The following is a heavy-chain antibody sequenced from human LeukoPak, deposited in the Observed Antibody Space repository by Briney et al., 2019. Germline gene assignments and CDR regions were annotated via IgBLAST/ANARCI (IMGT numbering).Heavy chain of an antibody. CDR2: IFPGDLDI. D-gene: IGHD3-16*01. V-gene: IGHV5-51*01. J-gene: IGHJ4*02. CDR3: ARLALDGGNYFDY. Sequence: GQSLKISCQASGYSFPTYWIAWVRQIPGKGLGWMGIIFPGDLDIRYSPSFQGQVTFSTDTSISTAYLQWNSLKAADTAMYYCARLALDGGNYFDYWGQGTLVSVSS. CDR1: GYSFPTYW.